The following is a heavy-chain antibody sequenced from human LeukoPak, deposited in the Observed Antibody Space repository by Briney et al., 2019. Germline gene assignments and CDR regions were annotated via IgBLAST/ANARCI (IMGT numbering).Heavy chain of an antibody. CDR3: ARDSYYYDSNWFDP. D-gene: IGHD3-22*01. J-gene: IGHJ5*02. CDR2: ISSSGSTI. CDR1: GFTFSSYE. V-gene: IGHV3-48*03. Sequence: AGGSLRLSCAASGFTFSSYEMNWVRQAPGKGLEWVSYISSSGSTIYYADSVKGRFTISRDNAKNSLYLQMNSLRAEDTAVYYCARDSYYYDSNWFDPWGQGTLVTVSS.